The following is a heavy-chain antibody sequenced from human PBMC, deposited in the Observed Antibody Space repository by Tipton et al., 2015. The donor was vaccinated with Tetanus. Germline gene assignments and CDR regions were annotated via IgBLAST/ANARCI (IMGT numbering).Heavy chain of an antibody. Sequence: TLSLTYTVSGGSVSNGSYYWNWIRQPPGKGLEWIGHIYYTGSTDYNPSLKSRVTISADTTKNLFSLKLRSVTAANAAVYYCARANNEFPKKGPFDSWGQGSLVIVSS. J-gene: IGHJ4*02. CDR1: GGSVSNGSYY. D-gene: IGHD1-1*01. V-gene: IGHV4-61*01. CDR3: ARANNEFPKKGPFDS. CDR2: IYYTGST.